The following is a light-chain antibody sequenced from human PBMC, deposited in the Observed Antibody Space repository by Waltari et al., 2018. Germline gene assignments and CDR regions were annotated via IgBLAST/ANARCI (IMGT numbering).Light chain of an antibody. CDR3: QTWGTGIQV. V-gene: IGLV4-69*02. CDR2: LNIDGSH. CDR1: SGHRTYA. Sequence: QLVLTQSPSASTSLGASVTLTCTLSSGHRTYAIAWNRQQPEKGPRYLMKLNIDGSHIKGDGIPDRFSGSSSGTERYLTISNLQSEDEADYYCQTWGTGIQVFGGGTKLTVL. J-gene: IGLJ3*02.